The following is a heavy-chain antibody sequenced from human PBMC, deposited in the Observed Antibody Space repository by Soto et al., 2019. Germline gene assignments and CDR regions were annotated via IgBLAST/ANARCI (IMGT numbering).Heavy chain of an antibody. D-gene: IGHD3-3*01. V-gene: IGHV1-46*03. Sequence: GASVKVSCKASGYTFTSYYMHWVRQAPGQGLEWMGIINPSGGSTSYAQKFKGRVTMTRDTSTSTVYMEMSSLRSEDTAVYYCARGGKNDFWSGYPYYYYYYMDVWG. J-gene: IGHJ6*03. CDR3: ARGGKNDFWSGYPYYYYYYMDV. CDR2: INPSGGST. CDR1: GYTFTSYY.